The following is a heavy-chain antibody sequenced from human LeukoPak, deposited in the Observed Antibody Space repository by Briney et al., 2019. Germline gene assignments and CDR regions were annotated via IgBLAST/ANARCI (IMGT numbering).Heavy chain of an antibody. D-gene: IGHD5-12*01. Sequence: GGSLRLSCAASGFTFSSYAMSWVRQAPGKGLEWVSAISGSGGSTYYADSVKGRFTISRDNSKNTLYLQMNSLRAEDTAVYYCAKDEWLRLGDSPAFDIWGQGTMVTVSS. CDR2: ISGSGGST. CDR3: AKDEWLRLGDSPAFDI. J-gene: IGHJ3*02. V-gene: IGHV3-23*01. CDR1: GFTFSSYA.